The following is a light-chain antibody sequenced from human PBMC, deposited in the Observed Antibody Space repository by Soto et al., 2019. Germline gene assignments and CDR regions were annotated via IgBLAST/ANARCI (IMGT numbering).Light chain of an antibody. Sequence: DIQMTQSPSSLSASVGDRVTITCRASQGIRNDVGWYQQRPGNAPKRLIYAASTLQSGVPSHVSGSGFGTEFTLTISGLQAEDSATYYCLQYHSFPRTFGRGTNVEVQ. CDR1: QGIRND. V-gene: IGKV1-17*01. J-gene: IGKJ1*01. CDR3: LQYHSFPRT. CDR2: AAS.